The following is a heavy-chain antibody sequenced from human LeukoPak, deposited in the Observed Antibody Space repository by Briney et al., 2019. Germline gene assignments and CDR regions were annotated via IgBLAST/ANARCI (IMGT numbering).Heavy chain of an antibody. CDR1: GGSISSGDYY. J-gene: IGHJ4*02. V-gene: IGHV4-30-4*01. Sequence: SETLSLTCTVSGGSISSGDYYWSWIRQPPGKGLEWIGYIYYSGSTYYNPSLKSRVTISVDTSKNQFSLKLSSVTAADTAVYYCAREGHWHTNTFDYWGQGTLVTVSS. CDR2: IYYSGST. CDR3: AREGHWHTNTFDY. D-gene: IGHD2-2*01.